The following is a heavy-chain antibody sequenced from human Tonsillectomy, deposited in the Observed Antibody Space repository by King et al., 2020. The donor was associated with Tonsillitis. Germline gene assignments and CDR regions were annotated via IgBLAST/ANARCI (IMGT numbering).Heavy chain of an antibody. D-gene: IGHD4-17*01. CDR1: GFTFSSYS. V-gene: IGHV3-21*06. Sequence: VQLVESGGGLVKPGGSLRLSCAASGFTFSSYSMNWVRQAPGKGLEWVSSISSSSSYKFYADSVKGRFTVSRDNAKNSLYLQVNSLRAEDTAVYYCARDDYGDAFDIWGQGTMVTVSS. J-gene: IGHJ3*02. CDR2: ISSSSSYK. CDR3: ARDDYGDAFDI.